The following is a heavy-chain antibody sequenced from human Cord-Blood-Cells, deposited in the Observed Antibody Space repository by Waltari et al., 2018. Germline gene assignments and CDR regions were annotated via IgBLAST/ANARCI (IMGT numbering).Heavy chain of an antibody. CDR1: GGSFSGYY. J-gene: IGHJ5*02. Sequence: QVQLQQWGAGLLKPSETLSLTCAVYGGSFSGYYWSWIRQPPGKGLEWIGEINHSGSTNDTPSLKSRVTRSVDTSKNQFSLKLSSVTAADTAVYYCARGLEGAIFGVVIIRRYNWFDPWGQGTLVTVSS. D-gene: IGHD3-3*01. CDR2: INHSGST. CDR3: ARGLEGAIFGVVIIRRYNWFDP. V-gene: IGHV4-34*01.